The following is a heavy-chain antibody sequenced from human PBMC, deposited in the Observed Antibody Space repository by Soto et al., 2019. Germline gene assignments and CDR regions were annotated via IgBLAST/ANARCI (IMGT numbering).Heavy chain of an antibody. J-gene: IGHJ6*02. CDR2: IYWDDDK. V-gene: IGHV2-5*02. CDR1: GFSLTTGGMG. CDR3: ARIYCAGGNCYRRGGFYYGMDV. Sequence: QITLKESGPALVQPTQTLTLTCSCSGFSLTTGGMGVGWIRQPPGKALEWLALIYWDDDKGYSPSLKSRLTIINDSSKNQVVLTMTKVDPVDTATYYCARIYCAGGNCYRRGGFYYGMDVWCQRTTVTVSS. D-gene: IGHD2-8*02.